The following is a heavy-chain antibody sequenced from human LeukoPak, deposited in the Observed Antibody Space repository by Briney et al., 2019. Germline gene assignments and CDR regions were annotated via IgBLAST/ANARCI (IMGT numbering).Heavy chain of an antibody. Sequence: ASVKVSCKASGYTLTSYGISWVRQAPGQGLEWMGWISAYNGNTNYAQKLQGRVTMTTDTSTSTAYMELRSLRSDDTAVYYCARGYRVSTSKTYWFDPWGQGTLVTVSS. D-gene: IGHD5/OR15-5a*01. V-gene: IGHV1-18*01. CDR2: ISAYNGNT. CDR1: GYTLTSYG. J-gene: IGHJ5*02. CDR3: ARGYRVSTSKTYWFDP.